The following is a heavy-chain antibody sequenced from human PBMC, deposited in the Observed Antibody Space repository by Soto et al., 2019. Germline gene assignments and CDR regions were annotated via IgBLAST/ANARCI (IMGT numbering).Heavy chain of an antibody. CDR3: VRDSGTKLSSS. CDR1: GGTFSSYR. Sequence: SVKVSCRASGGTFSSYRINWVRQAPGQGLEWVGGIVPIYRTADYAQKFQGRVTITADESARTSYMELRSLQSQDTAVYYCVRDSGTKLSSSWGQGTLVTVSS. CDR2: IVPIYRTA. J-gene: IGHJ4*02. V-gene: IGHV1-69*13. D-gene: IGHD6-13*01.